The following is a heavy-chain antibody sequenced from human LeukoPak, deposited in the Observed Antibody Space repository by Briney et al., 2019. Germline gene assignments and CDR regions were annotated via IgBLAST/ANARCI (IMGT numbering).Heavy chain of an antibody. CDR3: ARDSKFRYSYRTGGFGY. CDR2: ISSSSTYI. Sequence: GSLRLSCAASGFTVSSYSMNWVRQAPGKGLEWVSSISSSSTYIYYADSVKGRLTISRDNAKNSLYLQMNSLRAEDTAVYYCARDSKFRYSYRTGGFGYWGQGTLVTVSS. CDR1: GFTVSSYS. V-gene: IGHV3-21*01. D-gene: IGHD5-18*01. J-gene: IGHJ4*02.